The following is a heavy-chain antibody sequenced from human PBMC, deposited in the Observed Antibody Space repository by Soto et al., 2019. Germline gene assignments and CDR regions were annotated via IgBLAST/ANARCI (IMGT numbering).Heavy chain of an antibody. V-gene: IGHV3-30*18. CDR1: GFTFSSYG. CDR3: AKDKRRIQLWFGYYFDY. J-gene: IGHJ4*02. CDR2: ISYDGSNK. Sequence: GGSLRLSCAASGFTFSSYGMHWVRQAPGKGLEWVAVISYDGSNKYYADSVKGRFTISRDNSKNTLYLQMNSLRAEDTAVYYCAKDKRRIQLWFGYYFDYWGQGTLVTVSS. D-gene: IGHD5-18*01.